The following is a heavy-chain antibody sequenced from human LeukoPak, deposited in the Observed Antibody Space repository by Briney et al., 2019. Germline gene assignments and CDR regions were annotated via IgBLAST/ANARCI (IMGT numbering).Heavy chain of an antibody. CDR2: ISGSTSYI. CDR1: GFTFSSYS. CDR3: ARGPIRNGYYLNTIYYFDY. Sequence: PGGSLRLSCAASGFTFSSYSMNWVRQAPGKGLEWVSSISGSTSYIYYADSVKGRFTISRDNAKNSLYLQMNSLRAEDTAVYYCARGPIRNGYYLNTIYYFDYWGQGTLVTVSS. J-gene: IGHJ4*02. D-gene: IGHD3-3*01. V-gene: IGHV3-21*06.